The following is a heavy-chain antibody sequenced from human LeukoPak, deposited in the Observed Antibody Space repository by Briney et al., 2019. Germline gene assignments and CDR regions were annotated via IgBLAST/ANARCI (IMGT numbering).Heavy chain of an antibody. V-gene: IGHV4-34*01. CDR1: GGSFSGYY. J-gene: IGHJ4*02. CDR3: ASDLPPGYRSGPFDY. Sequence: PSETLSLTCAVYGGSFSGYYWSWIRQPPGKGLEWIGEINHSGSTNYNPSLKSRVTISVDTSKNQFSLKLSSVTAADTAVYYCASDLPPGYRSGPFDYWGQGTLVTVSS. CDR2: INHSGST. D-gene: IGHD6-19*01.